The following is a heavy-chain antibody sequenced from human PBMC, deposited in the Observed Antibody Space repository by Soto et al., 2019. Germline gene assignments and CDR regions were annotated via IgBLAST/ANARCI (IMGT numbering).Heavy chain of an antibody. J-gene: IGHJ5*02. V-gene: IGHV1-58*01. CDR3: AADHDSSALGNWFDP. CDR2: IVVGSCNT. D-gene: IGHD3-22*01. Sequence: SXKVSYKASGFTXNSSAVQLVRQARGQRLEWIGWIVVGSCNTNYAQKFQERVTITSDMSTSEAYMELSSLRSEYTAVYYCAADHDSSALGNWFDPWGQGTLGTVSS. CDR1: GFTXNSSA.